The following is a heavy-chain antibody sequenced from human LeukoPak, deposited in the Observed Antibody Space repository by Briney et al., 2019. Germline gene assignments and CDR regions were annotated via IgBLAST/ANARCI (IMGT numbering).Heavy chain of an antibody. V-gene: IGHV3-21*01. CDR1: GFTFSSYI. CDR3: ASSAPSDI. J-gene: IGHJ3*02. Sequence: AGGSLRLSCAASGFTFSSYIMDWVRQAPGKGLEWVSSISSSSSYIYYADSVKGRFTISRDNAKHSLYLQMNSLRAEDTAVYYCASSAPSDIWGRGTMVTVSS. CDR2: ISSSSSYI.